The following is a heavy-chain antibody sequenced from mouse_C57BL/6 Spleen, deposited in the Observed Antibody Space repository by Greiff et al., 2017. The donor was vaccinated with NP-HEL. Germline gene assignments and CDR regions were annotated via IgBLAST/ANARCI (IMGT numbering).Heavy chain of an antibody. V-gene: IGHV1-19*01. CDR2: INPYNGGT. Sequence: VQLKQSGPVLVKPGASVKMSCKASGYTFTDYYMNWVKQSHGKSLEWIGVINPYNGGTSYNQKFKGKATLTVDKSSSTAYMELNSLTSEDSAVYYCARSGDYGNYYAMDYWGQGTSVTVSS. D-gene: IGHD1-1*01. J-gene: IGHJ4*01. CDR1: GYTFTDYY. CDR3: ARSGDYGNYYAMDY.